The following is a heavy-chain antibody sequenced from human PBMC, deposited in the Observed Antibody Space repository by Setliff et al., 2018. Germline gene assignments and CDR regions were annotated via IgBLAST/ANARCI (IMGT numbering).Heavy chain of an antibody. CDR1: GFSLSSTGVG. V-gene: IGHV2-5*02. D-gene: IGHD2-2*01. CDR2: VYWDDDK. CDR3: ARIPEDSVILPAVSPYFYYYMDV. Sequence: SGPTLVNPTQTLTLTCTFSGFSLSSTGVGVGWIRQPPGKALEWLALVYWDDDKRYSPSLKSRLTITKDTSKNQVVLTMTHMDPLDTGTYYCARIPEDSVILPAVSPYFYYYMDVWGKGTTVTVSS. J-gene: IGHJ6*03.